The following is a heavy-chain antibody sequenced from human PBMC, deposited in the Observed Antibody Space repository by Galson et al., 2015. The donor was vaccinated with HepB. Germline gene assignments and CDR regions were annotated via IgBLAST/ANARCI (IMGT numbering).Heavy chain of an antibody. D-gene: IGHD3-10*01. CDR3: AKADDSGTYLIDY. CDR1: GFNFDDYA. V-gene: IGHV3-43D*03. CDR2: ITWDGYST. Sequence: SLRLSCAVSGFNFDDYALHWVRQPPGKGLEWVSLITWDGYSTYYADSVKGRFTISKDSRKHSVFLQMNSLRTEDTAFYYCAKADDSGTYLIDYWGQGTLVTVSS. J-gene: IGHJ4*02.